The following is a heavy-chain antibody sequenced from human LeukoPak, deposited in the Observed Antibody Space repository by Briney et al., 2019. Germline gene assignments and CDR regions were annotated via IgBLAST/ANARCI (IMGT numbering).Heavy chain of an antibody. J-gene: IGHJ3*02. V-gene: IGHV1-18*04. Sequence: ASVKVTCKVSGYTFTSYGISWVRHAPGQGLEWMGWINAYNGNTNYAQKLQGRVTMTTDKSTSTAYMELRSLRSDDTAVYYCARDIVDILTGYYPYDAFDIWGQGTMVTVSS. CDR3: ARDIVDILTGYYPYDAFDI. CDR2: INAYNGNT. D-gene: IGHD3-9*01. CDR1: GYTFTSYG.